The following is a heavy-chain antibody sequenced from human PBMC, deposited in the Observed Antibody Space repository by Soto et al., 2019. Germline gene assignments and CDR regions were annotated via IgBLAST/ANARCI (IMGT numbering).Heavy chain of an antibody. CDR2: INTYSGKT. D-gene: IGHD3-10*01. V-gene: IGHV1-18*01. J-gene: IGHJ4*02. CDR3: ARKGSGNYLDY. CDR1: GYTFTSDG. Sequence: ASVKVSCETSGYTFTSDGISWVRQAPGQGLEWMGWINTYSGKTNYAQKLQGRVTMTTDTSTNTAYMELRSLRSDDTAVYYCARKGSGNYLDYWGQGTLVTVSS.